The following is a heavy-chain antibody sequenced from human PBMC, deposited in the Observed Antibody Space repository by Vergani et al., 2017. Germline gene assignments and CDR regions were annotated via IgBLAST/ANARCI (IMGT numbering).Heavy chain of an antibody. Sequence: EVLLLESGGDLVQPGGSLRLSCAASGFTFNHYAMNWVRQAPGKGLEWVSGISGSGGSTYYAGSVKGRFTISRDSSKNTLYLQMNSLSAGDTAVYYCAKANPRNSGYDYLYDYHAMDVWGQGTTVTVSS. CDR2: ISGSGGST. V-gene: IGHV3-23*01. CDR1: GFTFNHYA. D-gene: IGHD5-12*01. CDR3: AKANPRNSGYDYLYDYHAMDV. J-gene: IGHJ6*02.